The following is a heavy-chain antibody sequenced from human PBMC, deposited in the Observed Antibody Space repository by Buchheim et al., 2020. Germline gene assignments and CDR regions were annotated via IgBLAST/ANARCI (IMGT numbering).Heavy chain of an antibody. CDR1: GFSFSSYS. CDR3: APYCSGGSCYSLDY. CDR2: ISSSSSHI. J-gene: IGHJ4*02. D-gene: IGHD2-15*01. V-gene: IGHV3-21*01. Sequence: EVQLVESGGGLVKPGGSLRLSCAASGFSFSSYSMNWVRQAPGKGLEWVSSISSSSSHIFYADSVKGRFTISRDNAKGSLYLQMNSRRAEDTAVYYCAPYCSGGSCYSLDYWGQGTL.